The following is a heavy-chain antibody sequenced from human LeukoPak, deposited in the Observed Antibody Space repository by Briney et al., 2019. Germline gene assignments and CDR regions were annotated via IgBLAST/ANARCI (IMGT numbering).Heavy chain of an antibody. Sequence: PSETLSLTCTVSGASISSGGYYWSWIRQHPGKGLAWIGYIYYSGSTYYNPSLKSRVTISVDTSKNQFSLKLSSVTAADTAVYYCARNYYDSSGYYYFDYWGQGTLVTVSS. CDR1: GASISSGGYY. D-gene: IGHD3-22*01. CDR3: ARNYYDSSGYYYFDY. CDR2: IYYSGST. J-gene: IGHJ4*02. V-gene: IGHV4-31*03.